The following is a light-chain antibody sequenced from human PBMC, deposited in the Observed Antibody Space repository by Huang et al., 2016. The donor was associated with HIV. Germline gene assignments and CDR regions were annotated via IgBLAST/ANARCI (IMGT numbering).Light chain of an antibody. CDR2: KVS. V-gene: IGKV2-30*02. CDR1: HSLAHSDGHPY. J-gene: IGKJ1*01. Sequence: DVVMTQSPLSLPVTLGQPASISCRSSHSLAHSDGHPYLNWFHLRPGQSPRRLVYKVSTRDSGVPDRFSGSGSGTNFTRKISRVEAEDIGVYYCMQGTHWPPGTFGQGTKVEIK. CDR3: MQGTHWPPGT.